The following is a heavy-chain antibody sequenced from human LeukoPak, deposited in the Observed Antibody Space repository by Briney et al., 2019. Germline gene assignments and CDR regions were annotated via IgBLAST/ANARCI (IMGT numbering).Heavy chain of an antibody. CDR3: ARDSETYCGGDCYYDY. D-gene: IGHD2-21*02. CDR1: GGTFSSYA. J-gene: IGHJ4*02. Sequence: SSVKVSCKASGGTFSSYAMSWVRQAPGQGLEWMGGIILIFGTANYAQKFQGRVTITADESTSTAYMELSSLRSEDTAVYYCARDSETYCGGDCYYDYWGQGPVVTVTA. V-gene: IGHV1-69*13. CDR2: IILIFGTA.